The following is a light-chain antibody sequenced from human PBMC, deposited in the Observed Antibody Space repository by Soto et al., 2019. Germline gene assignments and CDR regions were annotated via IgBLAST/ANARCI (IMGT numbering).Light chain of an antibody. J-gene: IGKJ4*01. V-gene: IGKV3-11*01. CDR3: QQRTDWPLT. CDR2: DAS. Sequence: EIVLTQSPGTLSLSPGERATLSCRASQSVGTYLAWYQQKPGQAPSLLIYDASNRATGIPARFSGGGSGTDFTLTISSLEPEDFAVYYCQQRTDWPLTFGGGTKVELK. CDR1: QSVGTY.